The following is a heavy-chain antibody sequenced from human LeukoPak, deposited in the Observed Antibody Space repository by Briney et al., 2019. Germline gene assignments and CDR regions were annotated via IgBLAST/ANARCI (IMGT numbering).Heavy chain of an antibody. D-gene: IGHD6-6*01. CDR2: ISAITGNT. J-gene: IGHJ5*02. V-gene: IGHV4-4*09. CDR3: ARQTYSSSSGWVDP. CDR1: GDSISAHY. Sequence: SETLSLTCAVSGDSISAHYWSWVRQSPEKGLEWIGYISAITGNTNYNPSLKDRVTISVDKSTNHFSLGLTSVTAADTAAYYCARQTYSSSSGWVDPWGPGTLVTVSS.